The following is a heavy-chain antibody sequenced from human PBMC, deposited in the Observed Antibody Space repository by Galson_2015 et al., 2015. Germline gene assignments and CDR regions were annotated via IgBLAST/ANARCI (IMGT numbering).Heavy chain of an antibody. CDR3: ARKRGGYFDY. CDR1: GFTFSSYA. J-gene: IGHJ4*02. V-gene: IGHV3-48*03. D-gene: IGHD3-16*01. CDR2: ISSSGNTI. Sequence: SLRLSCAASGFTFSSYAMSWVRQAPGKGLEWVSAISSSGNTIYYADSVKGRFTISRDSAKNSLYLQMNSLRVEDTAVYYCARKRGGYFDYWGQGTLVTVSS.